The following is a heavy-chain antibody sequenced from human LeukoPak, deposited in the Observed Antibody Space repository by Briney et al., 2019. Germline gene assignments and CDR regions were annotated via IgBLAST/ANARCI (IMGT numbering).Heavy chain of an antibody. J-gene: IGHJ4*02. CDR2: ISYDGSNK. D-gene: IGHD3-10*01. CDR1: GFTFSSYG. V-gene: IGHV3-30*18. CDR3: AKDVYYGSGSYPDY. Sequence: GGSLRLSCAASGFTFSSYGMHWVRQAPGKGLEWVAVISYDGSNKYYADSVKGRFTISRDNSKNTLYLQMNSLRAEDTAVYYCAKDVYYGSGSYPDYWGQGTLVTDSS.